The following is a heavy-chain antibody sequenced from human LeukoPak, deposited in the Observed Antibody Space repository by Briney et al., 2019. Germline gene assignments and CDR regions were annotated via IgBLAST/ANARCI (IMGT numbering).Heavy chain of an antibody. D-gene: IGHD6-19*01. J-gene: IGHJ4*02. Sequence: GGSLRLSCAASGFTFSSYSMNWVRQAPGKGLEWVSSISSSSSYIYYADSVKGRFTISRDNAKNSLYLQMNSLRAEDTALYYCAKDRIAVAGSKTHFDYWGQGTLVTVSS. CDR2: ISSSSSYI. CDR3: AKDRIAVAGSKTHFDY. V-gene: IGHV3-21*04. CDR1: GFTFSSYS.